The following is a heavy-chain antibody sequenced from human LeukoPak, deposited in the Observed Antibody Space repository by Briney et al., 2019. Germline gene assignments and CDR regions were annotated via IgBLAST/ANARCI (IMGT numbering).Heavy chain of an antibody. CDR2: IWYDGSNK. D-gene: IGHD5-24*01. CDR1: GFTFSSYG. V-gene: IGHV3-33*01. CDR3: AREWPQWEPYFDY. J-gene: IGHJ4*02. Sequence: GRSLRLSCAASGFTFSSYGMHWVRQAPGKGLEWVAVIWYDGSNKYYADSVKGRFTISRDNSKNTLYLQMNSLRAEDTAVYYCAREWPQWEPYFDYWGQGTLVTVSS.